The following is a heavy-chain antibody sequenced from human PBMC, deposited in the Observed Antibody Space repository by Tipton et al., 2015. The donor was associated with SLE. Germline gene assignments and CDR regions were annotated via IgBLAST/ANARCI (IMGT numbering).Heavy chain of an antibody. D-gene: IGHD3-3*01. CDR1: GGSISGFY. Sequence: TLSLTCTVSGGSISGFYWTWIRQSPGKGLQWIGYTYYRESTNYNPSLISRATISLDTPRNQFSLKLRSVIAADTAIYYCARSPLESLSYFDMWGQGTPVTVSP. J-gene: IGHJ4*02. CDR2: TYYREST. CDR3: ARSPLESLSYFDM. V-gene: IGHV4-59*01.